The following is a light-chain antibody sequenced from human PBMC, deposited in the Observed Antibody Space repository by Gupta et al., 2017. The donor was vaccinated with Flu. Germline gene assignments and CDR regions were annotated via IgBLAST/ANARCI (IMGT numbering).Light chain of an antibody. CDR3: QQRDSSPYT. CDR2: AAS. CDR1: QSISNY. V-gene: IGKV1-39*01. J-gene: IGKJ2*01. Sequence: PSSLSTSVGDRVTITCRASQSISNYLNWYQQKAGKAPTLLIYAASSLQGGVPSRFSGDESGTDFTLTISGVQPEDFATYYCQQRDSSPYTFGQGTKMEIK.